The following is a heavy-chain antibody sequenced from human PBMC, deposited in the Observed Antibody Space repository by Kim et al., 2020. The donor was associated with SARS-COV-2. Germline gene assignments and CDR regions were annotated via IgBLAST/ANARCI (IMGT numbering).Heavy chain of an antibody. V-gene: IGHV6-1*01. J-gene: IGHJ6*02. CDR3: ARDLFYSSSWVVYANIHYYYYGMDV. D-gene: IGHD2-8*02. Sequence: SQTLSLTCAISGDSVSSNSAAWNWIRQSPSRGLEWLGRTYYRSKWYNDYAVSVKSRITINPDTSKNQFSLQLNSVTPEDTAVYYCARDLFYSSSWVVYANIHYYYYGMDVWGQGTTVTVSS. CDR2: TYYRSKWYN. CDR1: GDSVSSNSAA.